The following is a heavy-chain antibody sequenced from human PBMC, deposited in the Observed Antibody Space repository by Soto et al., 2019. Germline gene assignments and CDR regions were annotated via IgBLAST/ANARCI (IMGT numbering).Heavy chain of an antibody. V-gene: IGHV4-39*01. Sequence: SETLSLTCTVSGGSILDSTYYWAWIRQSPGKGLEWIGTIFYSGGTFYTPSLKSRVTMSVDTSNNQFSLKLSSVTAADTAVYYCGRISSNGDYAYCGEGTLVTVSS. CDR2: IFYSGGT. CDR1: GGSILDSTYY. J-gene: IGHJ4*02. D-gene: IGHD4-17*01. CDR3: GRISSNGDYAY.